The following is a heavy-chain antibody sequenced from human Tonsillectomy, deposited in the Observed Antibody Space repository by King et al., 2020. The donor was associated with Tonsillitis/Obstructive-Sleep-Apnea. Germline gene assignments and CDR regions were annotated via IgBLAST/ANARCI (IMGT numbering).Heavy chain of an antibody. Sequence: VQLVESGGGVVQPGGSLRLSCAASGFTFDDYDIHWVRHAPGKGLEWVSFISGDGGSTYYADSMKGRFTISRYNSKNSLYLQMNSLRTEDTALYYFAKPYYDFWSGPLYFFDYWGQGTLVTVSS. D-gene: IGHD3-3*01. V-gene: IGHV3-43*02. CDR1: GFTFDDYD. CDR3: AKPYYDFWSGPLYFFDY. J-gene: IGHJ4*02. CDR2: ISGDGGST.